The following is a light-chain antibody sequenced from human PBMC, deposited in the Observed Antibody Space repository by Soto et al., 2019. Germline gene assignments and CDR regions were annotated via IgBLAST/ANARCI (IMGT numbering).Light chain of an antibody. V-gene: IGKV1-39*01. Sequence: IRITQSPSSLSASTGDRVTITCRASQSIGRYLNWYQHKTGKAPKLVIYAASSLQSGVPSRFSGSGSGTDFTLTISSLQTEDFGTYDCQQSYSTLATFGGGTKVDIK. CDR2: AAS. CDR1: QSIGRY. J-gene: IGKJ4*01. CDR3: QQSYSTLAT.